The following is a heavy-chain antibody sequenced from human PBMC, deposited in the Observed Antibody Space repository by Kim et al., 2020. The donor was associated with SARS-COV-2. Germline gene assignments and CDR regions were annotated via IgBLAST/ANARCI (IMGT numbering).Heavy chain of an antibody. CDR3: GKDFADLYDTSQIDQ. Sequence: GGSLRLSCVTSGFTFRNYGIHWVRQAPGKGLEWVAVISYDGTNQQFMDSVKGRFSLSRDNSKKTVFLQMNSLRADDTAVYYCGKDFADLYDTSQIDQWGQETLVIVSS. CDR1: GFTFRNYG. CDR2: ISYDGTNQ. D-gene: IGHD3-9*01. V-gene: IGHV3-30*06. J-gene: IGHJ4*02.